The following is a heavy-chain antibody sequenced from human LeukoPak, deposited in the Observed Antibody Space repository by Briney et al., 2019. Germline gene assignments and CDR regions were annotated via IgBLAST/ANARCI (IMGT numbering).Heavy chain of an antibody. CDR1: GGSFSGYY. CDR2: INHSGST. Sequence: SETLSLTCTVSGGSFSGYYWSWIRQPPGKGLEWIGEINHSGSTNYNPSLKGRVTISVDTSKNQFSLKLSSVTAADTAVYYCARARRITMVRGVRLDAFDIWGQGTMVTVSS. J-gene: IGHJ3*02. D-gene: IGHD3-10*01. CDR3: ARARRITMVRGVRLDAFDI. V-gene: IGHV4-34*01.